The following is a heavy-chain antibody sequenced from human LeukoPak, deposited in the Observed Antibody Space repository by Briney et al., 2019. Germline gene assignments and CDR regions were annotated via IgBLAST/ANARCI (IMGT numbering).Heavy chain of an antibody. J-gene: IGHJ3*02. D-gene: IGHD5-24*01. CDR3: ARGISGDGYNEEAFDI. Sequence: GASVKVSCKASGGTFSSYAISWVRQAPGQGLEWMGRIIPIFGMANYAQKFQGRVTITADKSTSTAYMELSSLRSEDTAVYYCARGISGDGYNEEAFDIWGQGTMVTVSS. V-gene: IGHV1-69*04. CDR1: GGTFSSYA. CDR2: IIPIFGMA.